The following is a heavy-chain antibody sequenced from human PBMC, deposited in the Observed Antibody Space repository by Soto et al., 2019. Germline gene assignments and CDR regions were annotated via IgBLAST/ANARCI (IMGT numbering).Heavy chain of an antibody. Sequence: GASVKVSCQASGYTFTGYYMHWVRQAPGQGLEWMGWINPNSGGTNYAQKFQGWVTMTRDTSISTAYMELSRLRSDDTAVYYCARGSHNWNVIDYWGQGTLVTVSS. V-gene: IGHV1-2*04. D-gene: IGHD1-1*01. J-gene: IGHJ4*02. CDR3: ARGSHNWNVIDY. CDR2: INPNSGGT. CDR1: GYTFTGYY.